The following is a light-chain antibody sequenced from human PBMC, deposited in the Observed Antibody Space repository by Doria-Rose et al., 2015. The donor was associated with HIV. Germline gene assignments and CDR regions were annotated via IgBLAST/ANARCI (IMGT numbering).Light chain of an antibody. CDR1: QCVSANY. V-gene: IGKV3-20*01. J-gene: IGKJ1*01. Sequence: EIVMTQSPGTLSLSPGERATLSCRASQCVSANYLAWYQQRPGQSLRLLIYGVSSRATDIPDRFSGSGSGTDFTLTISRLEPEDFAVYYCHQYASSRTFGQGTKVEIK. CDR2: GVS. CDR3: HQYASSRT.